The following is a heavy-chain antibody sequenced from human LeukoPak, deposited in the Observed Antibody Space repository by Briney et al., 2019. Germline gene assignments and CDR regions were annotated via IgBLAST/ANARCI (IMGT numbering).Heavy chain of an antibody. Sequence: SVKVSCKASGGTFSSYAISWVRQAPGQGLEWMGGIIPIFGTANYAQKFQGRVTITADESTSTAYMELSRLRSDDTAVYYCAAGWYSSGQRHYYGMDVWGQGTTVTVSS. CDR2: IIPIFGTA. J-gene: IGHJ6*02. D-gene: IGHD6-19*01. CDR1: GGTFSSYA. V-gene: IGHV1-69*01. CDR3: AAGWYSSGQRHYYGMDV.